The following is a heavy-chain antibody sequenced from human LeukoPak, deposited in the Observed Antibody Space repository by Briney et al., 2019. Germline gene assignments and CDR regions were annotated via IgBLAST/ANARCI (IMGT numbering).Heavy chain of an antibody. D-gene: IGHD3-10*01. CDR3: ARHGRRMVRGNYYFDY. CDR1: GDSISSSSYY. V-gene: IGHV4-39*01. Sequence: SETLSLTCTVSGDSISSSSYYWDWIRQPPGKGLEWIGSIYYSGSTYYNPSLKSRVTISVDTSKNQFSLKLTSVTAADTAVHYCARHGRRMVRGNYYFDYWGQGTLVTVSS. CDR2: IYYSGST. J-gene: IGHJ4*02.